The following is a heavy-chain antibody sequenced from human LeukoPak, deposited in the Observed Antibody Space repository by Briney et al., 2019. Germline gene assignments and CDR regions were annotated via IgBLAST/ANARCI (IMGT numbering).Heavy chain of an antibody. CDR3: ARDPGWNYLGY. D-gene: IGHD6-19*01. V-gene: IGHV1-18*01. CDR2: ISAYNGNT. J-gene: IGHJ4*02. Sequence: ASVKVSCAASGYTFTSYDINWVRQATGQGLEWMGWISAYNGNTNYAQKLQGRVTMTTDTSTSTAYMELRSLRSDDTAVYYCARDPGWNYLGYWGQGTLVTVSS. CDR1: GYTFTSYD.